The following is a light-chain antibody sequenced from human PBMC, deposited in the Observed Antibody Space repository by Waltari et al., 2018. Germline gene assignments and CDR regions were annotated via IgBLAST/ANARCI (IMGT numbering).Light chain of an antibody. CDR3: QDWGTVPGV. V-gene: IGLV4-69*01. CDR2: LNSNGSH. J-gene: IGLJ3*02. Sequence: QLVLTQSHSASAPLVASVKLTCTRSRGHRSYAIAWHQQQQEKGPRSLMKLNSNGSHSKGDGIPVRCSGSSAGAELSLTISSLQSEDEADYYCQDWGTVPGVFGGGTKLTVL. CDR1: RGHRSYA.